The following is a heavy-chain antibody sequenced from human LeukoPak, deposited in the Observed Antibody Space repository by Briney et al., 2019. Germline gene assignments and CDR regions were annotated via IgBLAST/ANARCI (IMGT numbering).Heavy chain of an antibody. CDR3: GRDYYYGTSAPYNFGIDV. J-gene: IGHJ6*02. D-gene: IGHD3-10*01. Sequence: GASVKVSCEASGYTLPKYGISWVRQAPGQGPEWMGWISVYNGNTDYAQKFQGRVTMTTDTSTSTAYMELRDLKSDDTAVYYCGRDYYYGTSAPYNFGIDVWGQGTTVTVSS. V-gene: IGHV1-18*04. CDR2: ISVYNGNT. CDR1: GYTLPKYG.